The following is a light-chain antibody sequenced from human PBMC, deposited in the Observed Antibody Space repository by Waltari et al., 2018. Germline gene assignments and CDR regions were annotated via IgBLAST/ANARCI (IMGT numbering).Light chain of an antibody. Sequence: SYELTQPPSVSVSPGETANIPCSGDRLGDKNVSWYQQKPGQSPVLLIYQDRTRPSGSPERFSGSNAGNTATLTSSETQAMDEADYYCQAWVSNTYVFGTGTTVTVL. CDR1: RLGDKN. J-gene: IGLJ1*01. CDR3: QAWVSNTYV. V-gene: IGLV3-1*01. CDR2: QDR.